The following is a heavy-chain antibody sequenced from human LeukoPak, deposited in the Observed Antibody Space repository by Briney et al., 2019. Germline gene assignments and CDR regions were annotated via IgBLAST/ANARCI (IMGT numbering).Heavy chain of an antibody. Sequence: GGSLRLSCAASGFTFSTYWLNWVRQTPGKGLVWVSNINSDGSSRNYADSVKGRFTISRDNAKNTLYLQMNSLRAEDTAVYYCTRDRLVSEETTMINIDYWGQGTLVTVSS. J-gene: IGHJ4*02. CDR1: GFTFSTYW. V-gene: IGHV3-74*01. CDR3: TRDRLVSEETTMINIDY. D-gene: IGHD5-18*01. CDR2: INSDGSSR.